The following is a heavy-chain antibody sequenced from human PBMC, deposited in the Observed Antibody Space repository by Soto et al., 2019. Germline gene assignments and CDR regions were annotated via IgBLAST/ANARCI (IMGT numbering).Heavy chain of an antibody. CDR2: IKQDGSEK. CDR3: ARRYFGSGSPGFDP. D-gene: IGHD3-10*01. Sequence: GGSLRLSCSASGFTFSSYWMSWVRQAPGKGLEWVANIKQDGSEKYYVDSVKGRFTISRDNARNSLYLQMNSLRAEDTAMYYCARRYFGSGSPGFDPWGQGTLVTVSS. J-gene: IGHJ5*02. CDR1: GFTFSSYW. V-gene: IGHV3-7*03.